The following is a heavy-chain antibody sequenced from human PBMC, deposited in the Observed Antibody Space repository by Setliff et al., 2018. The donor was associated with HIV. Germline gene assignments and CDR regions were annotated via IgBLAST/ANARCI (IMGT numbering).Heavy chain of an antibody. CDR2: VNPNSGDA. CDR1: GYTFTSYG. D-gene: IGHD3-10*01. J-gene: IGHJ6*02. V-gene: IGHV1-2*02. CDR3: ARNFGLSPSGKYYYYYGMDI. Sequence: ASVKVSCKASGYTFTSYGISWGRQAPGQGLEWLGWVNPNSGDAIYAQNFQGRVTMTRDTSINAAYMALRGLRSDDTAVYYCARNFGLSPSGKYYYYYGMDIWGQGTTVTVSS.